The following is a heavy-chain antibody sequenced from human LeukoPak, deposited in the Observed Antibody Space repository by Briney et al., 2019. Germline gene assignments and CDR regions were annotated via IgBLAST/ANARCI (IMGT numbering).Heavy chain of an antibody. Sequence: SETLTLTCTVSGGSISTSSYYWGWVRQAPGKGLEWIGNIYYSGSTYYKSSLKSRVTISVDTSKNQFSLKLSSVTAADTAVYYCARDHGETPPDAFDIWGQGTMVTVSS. J-gene: IGHJ3*02. CDR1: GGSISTSSYY. CDR3: ARDHGETPPDAFDI. CDR2: IYYSGST. V-gene: IGHV4-39*07. D-gene: IGHD7-27*01.